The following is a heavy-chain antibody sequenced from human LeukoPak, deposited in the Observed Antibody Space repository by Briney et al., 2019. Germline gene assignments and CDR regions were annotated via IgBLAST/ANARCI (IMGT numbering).Heavy chain of an antibody. V-gene: IGHV4-39*07. Sequence: PSETLSLTCTVSGDSISSSKKYWGWVRQPPGKGLEWIGSIYYSGNTYYNPSLKSRVTISVDTSKNQFSLKLSSVTAADTAVYYCARDSEGSGSYYNQFDYWGQGTLVTVSS. CDR2: IYYSGNT. D-gene: IGHD3-10*01. CDR1: GDSISSSKKY. J-gene: IGHJ4*02. CDR3: ARDSEGSGSYYNQFDY.